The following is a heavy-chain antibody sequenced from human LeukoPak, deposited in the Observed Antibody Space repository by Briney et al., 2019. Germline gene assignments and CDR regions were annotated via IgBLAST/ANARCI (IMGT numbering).Heavy chain of an antibody. CDR3: ARCVFWSGYYSDF. Sequence: GASVKVSCKASGCSFIDYYMHWVRQAPGQGLEWMGWINPDSGGTNSAQKFLGRVTMTRDKSISTAYMELSGLTSDDTAMYYCARCVFWSGYYSDFWGQGTLVTVSS. V-gene: IGHV1-2*02. CDR1: GCSFIDYY. CDR2: INPDSGGT. J-gene: IGHJ4*02. D-gene: IGHD3-3*01.